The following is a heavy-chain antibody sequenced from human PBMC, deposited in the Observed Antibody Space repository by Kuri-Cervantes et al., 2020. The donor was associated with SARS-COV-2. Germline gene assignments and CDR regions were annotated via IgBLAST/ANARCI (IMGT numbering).Heavy chain of an antibody. CDR1: GYTFTSYG. CDR2: ISAYNGNT. D-gene: IGHD3-3*01. CDR3: ARGASYYDFWGGQYALFDP. J-gene: IGHJ5*02. V-gene: IGHV1-18*01. Sequence: ASVKVSCKASGYTFTSYGISWVRQAPGQGLEWMGWISAYNGNTNYAQKLQGRVTMTTDTSTSTAYMELRSLRSDDTAVYYCARGASYYDFWGGQYALFDPWGQGTLVTVSS.